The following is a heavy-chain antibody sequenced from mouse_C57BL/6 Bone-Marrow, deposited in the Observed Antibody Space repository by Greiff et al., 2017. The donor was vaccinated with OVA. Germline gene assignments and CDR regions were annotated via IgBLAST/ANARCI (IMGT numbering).Heavy chain of an antibody. CDR3: ARSHYYGSSSDV. CDR2: IRNKANGYTT. V-gene: IGHV7-3*01. D-gene: IGHD1-1*01. J-gene: IGHJ1*03. Sequence: DVKLQESGGGLVQPGGSLSLSCAASGFTFTDYYMSWVRQPPGKALEWLGFIRNKANGYTTEYSASVKGRFTISRDNSQSILYLQMNALRAEDSATYYCARSHYYGSSSDVWGTGTTVTVSS. CDR1: GFTFTDYY.